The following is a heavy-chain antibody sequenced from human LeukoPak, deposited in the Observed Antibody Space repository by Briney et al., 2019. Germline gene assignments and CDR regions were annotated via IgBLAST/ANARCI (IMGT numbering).Heavy chain of an antibody. V-gene: IGHV3-30-3*01. Sequence: GGSLRLSCAASGFTFSSYAMHWVRQAPGKGLEWVAVISYDGSNKYYADSVKGRFTISRDNSKNTLYLQMNSLRAEDTAVYYCARDPSSGWYSFTYFDYWGQGTLVTVSS. CDR1: GFTFSSYA. J-gene: IGHJ4*02. D-gene: IGHD6-19*01. CDR3: ARDPSSGWYSFTYFDY. CDR2: ISYDGSNK.